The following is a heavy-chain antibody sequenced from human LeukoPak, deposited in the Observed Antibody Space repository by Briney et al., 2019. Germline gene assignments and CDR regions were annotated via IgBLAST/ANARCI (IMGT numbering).Heavy chain of an antibody. V-gene: IGHV1-18*04. CDR1: GYTLTTCG. Sequence: GASVKVSCKASGYTLTTCGVNWVRQAPGQGLEWMGWISGYDGNTKYAQRFQGRVTMTTDTSTSTAYMELRSLRSDDTAVYYCAREGACSSTSCPLDYWGQGTLATVSS. J-gene: IGHJ4*02. CDR3: AREGACSSTSCPLDY. D-gene: IGHD2-2*01. CDR2: ISGYDGNT.